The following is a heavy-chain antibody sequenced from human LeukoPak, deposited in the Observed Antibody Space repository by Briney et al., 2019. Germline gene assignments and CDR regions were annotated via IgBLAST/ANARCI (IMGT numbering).Heavy chain of an antibody. V-gene: IGHV4-30-4*08. CDR2: IYYSGST. CDR3: ARGVVVGQANYQSDY. J-gene: IGHJ4*02. Sequence: SQTLSLTCTVSGGSISSGDYYWSWIRQPPGKGLEWIGYIYYSGSTYYNPSLKSRVTISVDTSKNQFSLKLSSVTAADTAVYYCARGVVVGQANYQSDYWGQGTLVTVSS. CDR1: GGSISSGDYY. D-gene: IGHD1-7*01.